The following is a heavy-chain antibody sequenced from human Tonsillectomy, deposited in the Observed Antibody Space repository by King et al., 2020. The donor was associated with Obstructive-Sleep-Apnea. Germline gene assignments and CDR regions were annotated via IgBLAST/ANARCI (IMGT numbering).Heavy chain of an antibody. CDR1: GGSISSGGYY. J-gene: IGHJ3*02. D-gene: IGHD4-17*01. V-gene: IGHV4-31*03. CDR3: ARDRGYGDYVYAFDI. CDR2: IFYSGST. Sequence: QLQESGPGLVKPSQTLSLTCTVSGGSISSGGYYWSWIRQHPGKGLWWIGYIFYSGSTYYNPSLKSRVTISVDTSKNPFSLKLSSVTAADTAVYYCARDRGYGDYVYAFDIWGQGTMVTVSS.